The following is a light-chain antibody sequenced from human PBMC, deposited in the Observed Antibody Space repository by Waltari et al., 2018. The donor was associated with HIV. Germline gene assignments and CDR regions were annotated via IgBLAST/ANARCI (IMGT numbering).Light chain of an antibody. J-gene: IGKJ1*01. CDR1: QSLLHSNGYNY. Sequence: DIVMTQSPLSLPVTPGEPASISCRSSQSLLHSNGYNYLDWYLQKPGQSPQLLIYLGSNLASGVPDRFSGSGSGTDFTLKISRVEAEDFGVYYCMQTLQTPPWTFGQGTRVEIE. CDR2: LGS. CDR3: MQTLQTPPWT. V-gene: IGKV2-28*01.